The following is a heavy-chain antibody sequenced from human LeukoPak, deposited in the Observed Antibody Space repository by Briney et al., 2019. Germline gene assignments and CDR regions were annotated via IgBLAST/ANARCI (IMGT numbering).Heavy chain of an antibody. Sequence: GGSLRLSCAASEFTFSSYGMHWVRQAPGKGLEWVAVIWYDGSNKYYADSVKGGFTISRDNSKNTLYLQMNSLRAEDTAVYYCAKNEHPYNSGWSFDYWGQGTLVTVSS. D-gene: IGHD6-19*01. V-gene: IGHV3-33*06. CDR3: AKNEHPYNSGWSFDY. J-gene: IGHJ4*02. CDR1: EFTFSSYG. CDR2: IWYDGSNK.